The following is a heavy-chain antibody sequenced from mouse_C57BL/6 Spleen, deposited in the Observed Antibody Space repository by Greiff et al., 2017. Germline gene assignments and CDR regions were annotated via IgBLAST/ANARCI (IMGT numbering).Heavy chain of an antibody. Sequence: EVQLQQSGPELVKPGASVKISCKASGYTFTDYYMNWVKQSHGKSLEWIGDINPNNGGTSYNQKFKGKATLTVDKSSSTAYMELRSLTSEDSAVYYCARSEDDASSFDYWGQGTTLTVSS. CDR1: GYTFTDYY. CDR2: INPNNGGT. D-gene: IGHD2-3*01. J-gene: IGHJ2*01. V-gene: IGHV1-26*01. CDR3: ARSEDDASSFDY.